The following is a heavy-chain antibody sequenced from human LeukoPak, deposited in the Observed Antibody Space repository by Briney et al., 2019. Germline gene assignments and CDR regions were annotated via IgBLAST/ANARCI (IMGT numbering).Heavy chain of an antibody. D-gene: IGHD3-10*01. J-gene: IGHJ4*02. CDR3: ARLNYGSGTYYFDY. CDR2: IYFGGST. V-gene: IGHV4-39*01. CDR1: GGSISSISYF. Sequence: PSETLSLTCTVSGGSISSISYFWGCIRQPPGKGLQRSGSIYFGGSTYYNPSLESLVTISVDTSKNQFSLKLSSVTAADTAVYSCARLNYGSGTYYFDYWGQGTLVTVSS.